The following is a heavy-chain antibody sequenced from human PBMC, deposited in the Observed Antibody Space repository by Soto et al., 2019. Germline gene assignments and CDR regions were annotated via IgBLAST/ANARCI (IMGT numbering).Heavy chain of an antibody. CDR2: IYHGGSA. Sequence: QVQLRESGPGLVKPSGTLFLTCAVSSGSVNSSNWWSWVRQPPGKGLEWIGEIYHGGSANYNPSLRSRVTMSVDKSKNQVFLQLSSVTAADTAVYYCARDPAAAGTFDYWGQGTLVTVSS. CDR1: SGSVNSSNW. CDR3: ARDPAAAGTFDY. J-gene: IGHJ4*02. D-gene: IGHD6-13*01. V-gene: IGHV4-4*02.